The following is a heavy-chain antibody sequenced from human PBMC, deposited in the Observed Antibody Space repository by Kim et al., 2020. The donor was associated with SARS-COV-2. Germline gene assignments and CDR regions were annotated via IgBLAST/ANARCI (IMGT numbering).Heavy chain of an antibody. CDR3: AKDPREDLITFGGVIVLYYFDY. D-gene: IGHD3-16*02. V-gene: IGHV3-23*01. CDR2: ISGSGGST. CDR1: GFTFSSYA. J-gene: IGHJ4*02. Sequence: GGSLRLSCAASGFTFSSYAMSWVRQAPGKGLEWVSAISGSGGSTYYADSVKGRFTISRDNSKNTLYLQMNSLRAEDTAVYYCAKDPREDLITFGGVIVLYYFDYWGQGTLVTVSS.